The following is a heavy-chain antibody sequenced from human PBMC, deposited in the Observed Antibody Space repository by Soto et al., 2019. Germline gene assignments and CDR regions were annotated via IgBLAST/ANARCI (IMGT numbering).Heavy chain of an antibody. D-gene: IGHD4-17*01. CDR3: AKSGPLYYGDYGIVDY. V-gene: IGHV3-23*01. Sequence: GGSLRLSCVASGITFYSFSVNWVRQAPGKGLEWVSAISGSGGSTYYADSVKGRFTISRDNSKNTLYLQMNSLRAEDTAVYYCAKSGPLYYGDYGIVDYWGQGTLVTVSS. CDR1: GITFYSFS. CDR2: ISGSGGST. J-gene: IGHJ4*02.